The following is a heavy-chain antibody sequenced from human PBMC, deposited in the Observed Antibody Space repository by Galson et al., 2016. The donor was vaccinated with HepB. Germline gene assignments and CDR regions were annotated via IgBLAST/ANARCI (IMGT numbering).Heavy chain of an antibody. CDR2: ISHAGNNK. Sequence: SLRLSCAASGFTFSNYGIHWVRQAPGKGLEWVTVISHAGNNKWYGDSVKGRFTISRDNSKNTLYLQMNRLRVEDTAVYYCARDGGRDSAFDIWGQGTMVTVSA. V-gene: IGHV3-30*03. CDR3: ARDGGRDSAFDI. J-gene: IGHJ3*02. CDR1: GFTFSNYG. D-gene: IGHD3-16*01.